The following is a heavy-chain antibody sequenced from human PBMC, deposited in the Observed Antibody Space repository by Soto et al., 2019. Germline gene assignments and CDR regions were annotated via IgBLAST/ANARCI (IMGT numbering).Heavy chain of an antibody. CDR3: TRDPGYDGHDWIFDS. J-gene: IGHJ4*02. CDR1: GFRVMNTR. Sequence: GXCVGLGCVACGFRVMNTRVHWVHQAPGKGRVWVSRINNEERTTGYAASVKGRFPISRDDARNTVYLQMNRLRVEDTAVYYCTRDPGYDGHDWIFDSWGQGTLVTVSS. CDR2: INNEERTT. V-gene: IGHV3-74*01. D-gene: IGHD1-1*01.